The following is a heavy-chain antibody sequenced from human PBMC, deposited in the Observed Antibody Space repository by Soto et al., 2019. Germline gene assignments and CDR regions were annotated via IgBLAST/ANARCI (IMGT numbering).Heavy chain of an antibody. V-gene: IGHV3-30*04. CDR2: ISFDGSSE. J-gene: IGHJ4*02. D-gene: IGHD3-10*01. CDR1: GFTFSTYA. Sequence: GGSLRLSCVVSGFTFSTYAMYWVRQAPGKGLEWVALISFDGSSEYYADSVKGRFTISGDNSKDTLYLQMNSLRAEDTAVFYCARSVRGVVNTGIDYWGQGTLVTVSS. CDR3: ARSVRGVVNTGIDY.